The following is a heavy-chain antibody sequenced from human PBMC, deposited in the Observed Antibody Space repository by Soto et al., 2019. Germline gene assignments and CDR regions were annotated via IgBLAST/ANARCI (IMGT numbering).Heavy chain of an antibody. V-gene: IGHV1-69*12. J-gene: IGHJ4*02. D-gene: IGHD1-26*01. CDR3: ARVGRGGSYSPIV. CDR1: GGTFSSYA. Sequence: QVQLVQSGAEVKKQGSSVKVSCKASGGTFSSYAISWVRQAPGQGLEWMGGIIPIFGTANYAQKFQGRVTITADESTSQAYMEVSSLRSEDTAVYYCARVGRGGSYSPIVWGQGTLVTVSS. CDR2: IIPIFGTA.